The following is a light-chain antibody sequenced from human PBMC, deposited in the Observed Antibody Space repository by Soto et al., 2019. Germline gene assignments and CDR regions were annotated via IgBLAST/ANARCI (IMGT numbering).Light chain of an antibody. CDR3: SLYTSDSTYV. CDR1: SSDFGSYNR. J-gene: IGLJ1*01. CDR2: EVS. Sequence: QSALTQPPSVSGSPGQSVTISCTGTSSDFGSYNRVSWNQRPPGTGPKLMIYEVSNRPSGVPDRFSGSKSGNTASLTISGLQAEDEAEYYCSLYTSDSTYVFGTGTKVTVL. V-gene: IGLV2-18*01.